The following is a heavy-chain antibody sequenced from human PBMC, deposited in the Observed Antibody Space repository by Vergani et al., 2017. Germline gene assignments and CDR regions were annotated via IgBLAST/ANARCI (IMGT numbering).Heavy chain of an antibody. V-gene: IGHV3-30*04. CDR2: ISYDGSNK. CDR1: GFFFSSYE. J-gene: IGHJ6*03. D-gene: IGHD6-19*01. Sequence: VQLVESGGDLVQPGGSLRLSCAASGFFFSSYEMNWVRQAPGKGLEWVAVISYDGSNKYYADSVKGRFTISRDNSKNTLYLQMNSLRAEDTAVYYCARVFYSSGWFYYYYYXMDVWGKGTTVTVSS. CDR3: ARVFYSSGWFYYYYYXMDV.